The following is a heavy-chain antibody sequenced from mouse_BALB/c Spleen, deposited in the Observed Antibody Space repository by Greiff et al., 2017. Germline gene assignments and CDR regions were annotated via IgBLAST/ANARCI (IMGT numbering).Heavy chain of an antibody. CDR2: INSNGGST. V-gene: IGHV5-6-3*01. CDR1: GFTFSSYG. Sequence: EVKLMESGGCLVQPGGSLKLSCAASGFTFSSYGMSWVRQTPDKRLELVATINSNGGSTYYPDSVKGRFTISRDNAKNTLYLQMSSLKSEDTAMYYCARDRGYFDYWGQGTTLTVSS. J-gene: IGHJ2*01. D-gene: IGHD3-1*01. CDR3: ARDRGYFDY.